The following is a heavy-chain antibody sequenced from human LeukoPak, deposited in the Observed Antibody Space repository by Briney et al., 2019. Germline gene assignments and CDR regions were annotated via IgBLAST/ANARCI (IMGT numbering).Heavy chain of an antibody. CDR2: IKQDGSEK. CDR3: ARATYSSSWYYFDY. J-gene: IGHJ4*02. V-gene: IGHV3-7*04. Sequence: GGSLRLSCAASGFTFSSYWMHWVRQAPGKGLEWVANIKQDGSEKYYVDSVKGRFTISRDNAKNSLYLQMNSLRAEDTAVYYCARATYSSSWYYFDYWGQGTLVTVSS. CDR1: GFTFSSYW. D-gene: IGHD6-13*01.